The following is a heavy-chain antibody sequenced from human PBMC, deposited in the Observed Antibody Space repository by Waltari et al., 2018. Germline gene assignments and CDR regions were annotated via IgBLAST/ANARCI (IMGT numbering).Heavy chain of an antibody. J-gene: IGHJ6*03. D-gene: IGHD6-13*01. CDR2: IYYSGST. Sequence: QLQLQESGPGLVKPSETLSLTCTVSGGSISSSSYYWGWIRQPPGKGLEWIGSIYYSGSTYYNPSLKSRVTISVDTSKNQFSLKLSSVTAADTAVYYCARRGIAAAGHYYYYYMDVWGKGTTVTVSS. CDR3: ARRGIAAAGHYYYYYMDV. V-gene: IGHV4-39*01. CDR1: GGSISSSSYY.